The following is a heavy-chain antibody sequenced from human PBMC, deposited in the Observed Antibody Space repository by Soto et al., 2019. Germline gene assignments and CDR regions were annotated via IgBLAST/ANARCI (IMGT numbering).Heavy chain of an antibody. Sequence: QVQLVQSGAEVKKPGASVKVSCKASGYTFTTYGISWVRQAPGQGLEWMGWISAYSGNTKFAQKFRGRLSMTTDTSTSTVYMELGPLTSDDTAVYYCASHAGSSCSITSCDSSLGQNWFDPWGQGTLVTVSS. CDR3: ASHAGSSCSITSCDSSLGQNWFDP. CDR2: ISAYSGNT. V-gene: IGHV1-18*01. CDR1: GYTFTTYG. J-gene: IGHJ5*02. D-gene: IGHD2-2*01.